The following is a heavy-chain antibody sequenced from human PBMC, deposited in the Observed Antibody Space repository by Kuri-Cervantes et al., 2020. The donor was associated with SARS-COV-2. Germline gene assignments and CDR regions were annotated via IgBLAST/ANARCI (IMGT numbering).Heavy chain of an antibody. CDR2: IYTSGST. CDR1: GGSISSYY. Sequence: SETLSLTCIVSGGSISSYYWSWIRQPAGKGLEWIGRIYTSGSTNYNPSLKSRVTMLVDTSKNQFSLKLSSVTAADTAVYYCARVRQYDSSGYYAYYFDYWGQGTLVTCYS. V-gene: IGHV4-4*07. CDR3: ARVRQYDSSGYYAYYFDY. D-gene: IGHD3-22*01. J-gene: IGHJ4*02.